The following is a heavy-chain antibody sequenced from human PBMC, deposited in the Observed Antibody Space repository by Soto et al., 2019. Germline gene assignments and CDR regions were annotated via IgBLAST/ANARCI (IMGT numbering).Heavy chain of an antibody. Sequence: ASVKVSCKASGYTFTSYDINWVRQATGQGLEWMGWMNRNSGNTGYAQKFQGRVTMTRNTSISTAYMELSSLRSEDTAVYYCARGTSSWPWAFDIWGQGTMVTVSS. CDR2: MNRNSGNT. V-gene: IGHV1-8*01. CDR1: GYTFTSYD. J-gene: IGHJ3*02. CDR3: ARGTSSWPWAFDI. D-gene: IGHD6-13*01.